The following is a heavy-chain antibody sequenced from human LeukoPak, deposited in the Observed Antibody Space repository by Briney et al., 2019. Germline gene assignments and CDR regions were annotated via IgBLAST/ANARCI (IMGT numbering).Heavy chain of an antibody. D-gene: IGHD3-10*01. CDR1: GFTFSSYW. CDR3: AKDRGVRGVIILGYFDY. CDR2: INTDGSST. Sequence: PGGSLRLSCAASGFTFSSYWMHWVRQAPGKGLVWVSRINTDGSSTSYADSVKGRFTISRDNAKNTLYLQMNSLRAEDTAVYYCAKDRGVRGVIILGYFDYWGQGTLVTVSS. J-gene: IGHJ4*02. V-gene: IGHV3-74*01.